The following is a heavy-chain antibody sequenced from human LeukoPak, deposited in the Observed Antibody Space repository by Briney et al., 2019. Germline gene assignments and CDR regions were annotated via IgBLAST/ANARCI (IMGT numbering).Heavy chain of an antibody. V-gene: IGHV4-61*02. CDR1: GGSISSSTDY. D-gene: IGHD2-21*02. CDR3: ARDCGGDCYSYYYYMDV. CDR2: IYTSGST. J-gene: IGHJ6*03. Sequence: SQTLSLTCTVSGGSISSSTDYWSWIRQPAGKGLEWIGRIYTSGSTNYNPSLKSRVTISVDTSKNQFSLKLTSVTAADTAVYYCARDCGGDCYSYYYYMDVWGKGTTVTVSS.